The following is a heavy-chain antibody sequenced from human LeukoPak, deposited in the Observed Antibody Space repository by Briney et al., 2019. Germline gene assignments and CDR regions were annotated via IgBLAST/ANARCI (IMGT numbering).Heavy chain of an antibody. CDR1: GYTFTGYY. J-gene: IGHJ5*02. D-gene: IGHD6-13*01. CDR3: ARGSRWQQLVRGWFDT. Sequence: GASVKVSCKASGYTFTGYYMHWVRQAPGQGLEWMGRINPNSGGTNYAQKFQGRVTMTRDTSISTAYMELSRLRSDDTAVYYCARGSRWQQLVRGWFDTWGQGTLVTVSS. CDR2: INPNSGGT. V-gene: IGHV1-2*06.